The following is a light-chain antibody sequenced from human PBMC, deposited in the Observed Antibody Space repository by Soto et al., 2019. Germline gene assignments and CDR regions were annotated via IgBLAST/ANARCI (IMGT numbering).Light chain of an antibody. CDR3: QQRSNWLT. CDR1: QSVSSY. V-gene: IGKV3-11*01. CDR2: DAS. J-gene: IGKJ4*01. Sequence: EIVVTQAPATLSLSPVERATLSCRASQSVSSYLAWYQQKPGQATRLLIYDASNRATGIRARFSGSGSGTDFTLTISSLEPEDFAVYYCQQRSNWLTFGGGTKVEIK.